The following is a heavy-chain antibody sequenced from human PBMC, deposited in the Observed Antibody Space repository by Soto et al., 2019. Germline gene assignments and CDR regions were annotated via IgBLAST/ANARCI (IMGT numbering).Heavy chain of an antibody. V-gene: IGHV6-1*01. J-gene: IGHJ6*02. CDR1: GYSVSSNSAA. Sequence: SHTLSLTCAISGYSVSSNSAALNWIRQSPSRGLEWLGRTYYRSKWYNDYAVSVKSRITINPDTSKNQFSLQLNSVTPEDTAVYYCARVDIVVVPAASHYYYGMDVWGQGTTVTVSS. CDR2: TYYRSKWYN. CDR3: ARVDIVVVPAASHYYYGMDV. D-gene: IGHD2-2*01.